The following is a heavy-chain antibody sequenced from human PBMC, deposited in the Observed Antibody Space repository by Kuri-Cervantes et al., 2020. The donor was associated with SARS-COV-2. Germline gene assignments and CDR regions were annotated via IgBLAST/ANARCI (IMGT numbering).Heavy chain of an antibody. D-gene: IGHD3-10*01. CDR3: AGSMVRGPYSVAYYYYYMDV. CDR1: GGTFSSYT. Sequence: SVKVSCKASGGTFSSYTISWVRQAPGQGLEWMGRIIPILGTANYAQKFQGRVTITADTSTSTAYMELSSLGSEDTAVYYCAGSMVRGPYSVAYYYYYMDVWGKGTTVTVSS. J-gene: IGHJ6*03. V-gene: IGHV1-69*08. CDR2: IIPILGTA.